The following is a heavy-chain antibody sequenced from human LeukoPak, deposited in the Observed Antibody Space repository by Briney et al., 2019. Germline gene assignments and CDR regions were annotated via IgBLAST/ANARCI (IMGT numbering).Heavy chain of an antibody. V-gene: IGHV3-11*05. CDR1: GFTFSDYY. J-gene: IGHJ3*02. Sequence: PGGSLRLSCAASGFTFSDYYMTWIRQAPGKGLEWVSHIISSSSYTNYADSVKGRFTISRDNAKSSLYLQMSSLRGEDTVVYYCARDYSGGWYSYAFHIWGQGTMVTVSS. CDR3: ARDYSGGWYSYAFHI. CDR2: IISSSSYT. D-gene: IGHD6-19*01.